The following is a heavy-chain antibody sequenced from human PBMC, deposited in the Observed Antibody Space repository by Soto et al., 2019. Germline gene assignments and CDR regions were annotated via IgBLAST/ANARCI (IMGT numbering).Heavy chain of an antibody. J-gene: IGHJ4*02. CDR2: IGRASTYI. CDR1: GFPFSSFS. D-gene: IGHD3-10*01. Sequence: ESGGGLVKPGGSLRLSCVASGFPFSSFSLNWIRQAPGKGLEWVSSIGRASTYIYYADSVRGRFAVSRDNAKNSVYLQMNGLTAEDSGIYYCARVTAGSGSYQIDLWGQGTLVTVSS. V-gene: IGHV3-21*01. CDR3: ARVTAGSGSYQIDL.